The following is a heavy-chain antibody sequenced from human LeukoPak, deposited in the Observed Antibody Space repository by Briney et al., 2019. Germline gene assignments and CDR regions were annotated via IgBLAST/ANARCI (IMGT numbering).Heavy chain of an antibody. CDR1: GFTFSSYG. J-gene: IGHJ4*02. CDR3: ARVRSGYDGYFDY. CDR2: ISYDGHNK. D-gene: IGHD5-12*01. Sequence: GGSLRLSCAASGFTFSSYGMHWVRQAPGKGLEWMAVISYDGHNKYYADSVKGRFNISRDNSKNTLYLQMNSLRVEDTAVYYCARVRSGYDGYFDYWGQGTLVTVSS. V-gene: IGHV3-30*03.